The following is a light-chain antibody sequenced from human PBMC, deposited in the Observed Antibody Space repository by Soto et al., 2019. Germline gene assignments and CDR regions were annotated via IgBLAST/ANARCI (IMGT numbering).Light chain of an antibody. Sequence: EIVMTQSPATLSVSPGERATLSCRASQSVSSNLAWYQQKPGQAPRLLIYGASTGATGIPARFSGSGSGTEFTLTISSLQSEDFAVYYCQQYNNWPGTFGGGTKV. J-gene: IGKJ4*01. CDR2: GAS. CDR3: QQYNNWPGT. V-gene: IGKV3-15*01. CDR1: QSVSSN.